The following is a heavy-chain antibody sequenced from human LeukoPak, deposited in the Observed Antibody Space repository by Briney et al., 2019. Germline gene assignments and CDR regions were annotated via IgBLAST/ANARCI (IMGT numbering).Heavy chain of an antibody. J-gene: IGHJ4*02. V-gene: IGHV4-4*07. CDR3: ARDSSTFGENLYFDY. Sequence: SQSLSLTCTVSGGSIRSYYWSWIRQPAGKGLEWIGRIYTSGSTNYNPSLKRRATISVDTHNNQFSLKLSSVTAADTDVYYCARDSSTFGENLYFDYRCQGTMLTVSS. CDR1: GGSIRSYY. CDR2: IYTSGST. D-gene: IGHD3-10*01.